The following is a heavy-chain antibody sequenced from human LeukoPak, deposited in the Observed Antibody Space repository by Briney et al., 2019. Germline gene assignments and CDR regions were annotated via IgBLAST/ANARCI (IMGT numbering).Heavy chain of an antibody. Sequence: PGGSLRLSCAASGFSFSSYAVSWVRQAPGKGLEWVSVIYSGGSTYYADSVKGRFTISRDNSKNTLYLQMNSLRAEDTAVYYCARDPGYCSGGSCYSFLYWGQEPWSPSPQ. CDR1: GFSFSSYA. CDR3: ARDPGYCSGGSCYSFLY. V-gene: IGHV3-66*01. J-gene: IGHJ4*01. CDR2: IYSGGST. D-gene: IGHD2-15*01.